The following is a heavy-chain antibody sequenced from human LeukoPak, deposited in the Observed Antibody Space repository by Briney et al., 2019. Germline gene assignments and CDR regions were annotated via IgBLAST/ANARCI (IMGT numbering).Heavy chain of an antibody. Sequence: ASVKVSCKASRYTFTSYYMHGVRQAPGQGREWMGIINPIGCSTSYAQKLHGRVTMTRDMYTSTVYMYLSSRRSEDTAVYYCAKNSLAELTLYLFEYWGQGNLVTVSS. J-gene: IGHJ4*02. CDR1: RYTFTSYY. V-gene: IGHV1-46*01. CDR2: INPIGCST. CDR3: AKNSLAELTLYLFEY. D-gene: IGHD1-7*01.